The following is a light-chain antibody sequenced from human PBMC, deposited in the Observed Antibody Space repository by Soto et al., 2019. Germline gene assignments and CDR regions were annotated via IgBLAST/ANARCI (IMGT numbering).Light chain of an antibody. Sequence: DVQLTQSPSFLSTSVGDRVTITCRASQGIGSYLNWYQQKPGKAPKVLIYAASSLQSGVPSRFSGSGSGTDFTLTISSLQPEDFATYYCQQSYSTPITFGQGTRLEI. CDR3: QQSYSTPIT. CDR1: QGIGSY. CDR2: AAS. V-gene: IGKV1-39*01. J-gene: IGKJ5*01.